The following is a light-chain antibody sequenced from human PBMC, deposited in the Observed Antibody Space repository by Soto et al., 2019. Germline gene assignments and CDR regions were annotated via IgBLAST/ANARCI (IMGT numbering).Light chain of an antibody. V-gene: IGLV1-51*01. Sequence: VLTQPPSVSAAPGQKVTNSCSGSSSNIGGNSVSWYQQLPGTAPKLLIYDDNKRPSGIPDRFSGSKSGTSATLGITGFQTGDEADYYCGSWDSSLSAYVFGTGTKVTLL. CDR3: GSWDSSLSAYV. CDR2: DDN. CDR1: SSNIGGNS. J-gene: IGLJ1*01.